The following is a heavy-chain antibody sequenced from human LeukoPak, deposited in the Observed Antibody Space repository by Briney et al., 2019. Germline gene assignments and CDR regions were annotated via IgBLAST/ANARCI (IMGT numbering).Heavy chain of an antibody. CDR2: ITGSGGST. Sequence: GGSLRLSCAPSGFTFSSYFMSWVRQAPGKGLDWVATITGSGGSTYYADSVKGRFTISRDNSKNILYLQMNSLRAEDTAVYYCAKAFREFGSSSFSSFDIWGQGTLVTVSS. V-gene: IGHV3-23*01. CDR1: GFTFSSYF. J-gene: IGHJ3*02. D-gene: IGHD6-6*01. CDR3: AKAFREFGSSSFSSFDI.